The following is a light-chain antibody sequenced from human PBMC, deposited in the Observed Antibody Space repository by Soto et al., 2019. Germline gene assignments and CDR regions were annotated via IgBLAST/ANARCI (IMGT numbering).Light chain of an antibody. V-gene: IGKV3-20*01. CDR3: QQYGSSFYT. CDR2: GAS. Sequence: EIVLTQSPGTLSLSPGERATLSCRASQSVSSSYLAWYQQKPGQAPRLLIYGASSRATGIPDRFSGSGSGTDFTLTISRLEPADFAVYYCQQYGSSFYTFGQGTNLEIK. CDR1: QSVSSSY. J-gene: IGKJ2*01.